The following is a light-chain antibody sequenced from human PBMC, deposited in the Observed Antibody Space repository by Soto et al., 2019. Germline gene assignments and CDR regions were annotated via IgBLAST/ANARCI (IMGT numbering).Light chain of an antibody. Sequence: EIVMTQSPATLSVSPGERTTLSCRASQSVSSNLAWYQQKPGQAPRLLIYGASTKATGIRARFSSSGSGTEFTLTISSLQIEDFKVYYCQQYNNWPLTFGVGTKVEIK. CDR3: QQYNNWPLT. CDR1: QSVSSN. V-gene: IGKV3-15*01. CDR2: GAS. J-gene: IGKJ4*01.